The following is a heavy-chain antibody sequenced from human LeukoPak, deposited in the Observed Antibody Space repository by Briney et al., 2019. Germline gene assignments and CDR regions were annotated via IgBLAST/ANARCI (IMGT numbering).Heavy chain of an antibody. J-gene: IGHJ4*02. Sequence: SVKVSCKASGGTFSSYAISWVRQAPGQGLEWMGRIIPILGIANYAQKFQGRVTITADKSTSTAYMELSSLRSEDTAVYYCATRISGYYDILTGPSAFDYWGQGTLVTVSS. CDR1: GGTFSSYA. D-gene: IGHD3-9*01. CDR3: ATRISGYYDILTGPSAFDY. V-gene: IGHV1-69*04. CDR2: IIPILGIA.